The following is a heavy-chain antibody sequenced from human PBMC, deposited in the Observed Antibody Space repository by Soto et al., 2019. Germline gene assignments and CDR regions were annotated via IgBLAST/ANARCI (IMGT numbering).Heavy chain of an antibody. CDR1: GFTFSSSE. CDR2: IHPAGQPI. D-gene: IGHD2-2*01. V-gene: IGHV3-48*03. Sequence: EVQLVESGGGLVQPGGSLRLSCVASGFTFSSSEMYWVRQAPGKGLEWVSYIHPAGQPIFYADSVKGRFTISRDNAKNSLYLQMNSLRAYDTAGYYCARRGSSWGQGTMVTVSS. CDR3: ARRGSS. J-gene: IGHJ3*01.